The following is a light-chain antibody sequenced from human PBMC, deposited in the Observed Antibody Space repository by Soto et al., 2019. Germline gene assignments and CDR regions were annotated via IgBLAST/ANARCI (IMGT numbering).Light chain of an antibody. CDR2: GAS. CDR3: HQYCPSPLPGTSPLP. Sequence: ENVLTQSPGTLSLSPGQRATLSCRASQSVTGNYLAWYQQKPGQAPRLLVYGASSRATGIPDRFSGSGSGTDFTLTISTLEPEDCAVYYCHQYCPSPLPGTSPLPFGGATKVEIK. J-gene: IGKJ4*01. CDR1: QSVTGNY. V-gene: IGKV3-20*01.